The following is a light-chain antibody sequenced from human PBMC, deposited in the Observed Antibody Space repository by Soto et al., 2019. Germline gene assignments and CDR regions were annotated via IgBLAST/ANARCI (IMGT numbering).Light chain of an antibody. CDR1: QSVDRN. CDR3: QQYDSLPLT. J-gene: IGKJ4*01. Sequence: EIVMTQSPGTLYVSTEAGATLSCRDSQSVDRNLAWYQQKPGQAPRLLIYGASTRPTGIPARFSGRGSGTEFSLPISSLQSEDFAVYYCQQYDSLPLTFGGGTKVEIK. CDR2: GAS. V-gene: IGKV3D-15*01.